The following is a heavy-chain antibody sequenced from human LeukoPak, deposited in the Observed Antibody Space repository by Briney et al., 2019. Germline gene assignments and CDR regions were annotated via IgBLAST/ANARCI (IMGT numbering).Heavy chain of an antibody. D-gene: IGHD2-2*01. Sequence: SETLSLTCAVSGYSISSGYYWGWIRQPPGQGLEWIGSIYHSGNTYYNPSLKSRVTISVDTSKNQFPLKLSSVTAADTAVYYCARHGSIVVVPAAPGYDFWGQGTLVTVSS. J-gene: IGHJ4*02. V-gene: IGHV4-38-2*01. CDR2: IYHSGNT. CDR3: ARHGSIVVVPAAPGYDF. CDR1: GYSISSGYY.